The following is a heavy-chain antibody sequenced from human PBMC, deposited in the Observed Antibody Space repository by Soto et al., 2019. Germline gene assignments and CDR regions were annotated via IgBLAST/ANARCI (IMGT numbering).Heavy chain of an antibody. V-gene: IGHV3-74*01. CDR2: INSDGSSI. CDR1: GFTFSSYW. CDR3: ARETGYSSGWRQDY. D-gene: IGHD6-19*01. J-gene: IGHJ4*02. Sequence: GGSLRLSCAASGFTFSSYWMHWVRQAPGKGLVWVSRINSDGSSISYADSVKGRFTISRDNAKNTLYLQMNSLRVEDTAVYYCARETGYSSGWRQDYWGQGTLVTVAS.